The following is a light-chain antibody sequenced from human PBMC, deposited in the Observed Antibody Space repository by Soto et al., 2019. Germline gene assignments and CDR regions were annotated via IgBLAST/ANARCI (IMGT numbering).Light chain of an antibody. CDR3: QQHLGSPGIT. Sequence: EIVLTQSPGTLSLSPGERPTLSCRASQSLSNNYLAWYQQKPGQAPRLLIYAASSRATGIPDRFSGSGSGTDFTLTISSLEPEDFAVYYCQQHLGSPGITFGQGTRLEIK. CDR1: QSLSNNY. J-gene: IGKJ5*01. CDR2: AAS. V-gene: IGKV3-20*01.